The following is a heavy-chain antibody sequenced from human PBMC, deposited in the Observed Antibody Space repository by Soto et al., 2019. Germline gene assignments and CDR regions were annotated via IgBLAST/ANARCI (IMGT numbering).Heavy chain of an antibody. D-gene: IGHD6-6*01. CDR3: ARALYSSSSVWFDP. CDR2: IYYSGST. V-gene: IGHV4-30-4*01. CDR1: GGSISSGDYY. Sequence: SETLSLTCTVSGGSISSGDYYWSWIRQPPGKGLEWIGYIYYSGSTYYNPSLKSRVTISVDTSKNQFSLKLSSVTAADTAVYYCARALYSSSSVWFDPWGQGTLVTVSS. J-gene: IGHJ5*02.